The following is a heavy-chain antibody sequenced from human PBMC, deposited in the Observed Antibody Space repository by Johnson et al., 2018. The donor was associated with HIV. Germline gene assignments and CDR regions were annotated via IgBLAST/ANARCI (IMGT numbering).Heavy chain of an antibody. Sequence: VQLVESGGGLVQPGGSLRLSCAASGFTFDDYGMSWVRQAPGKGLEWVSGINWNGGSTGYADSVKGRFTVSRDNSKNTLFLQMNGLRAEDTAVYYCAREGRTGPDTFDIWGQGTMLTVSS. J-gene: IGHJ3*02. CDR2: INWNGGST. CDR1: GFTFDDYG. V-gene: IGHV3-20*04. CDR3: AREGRTGPDTFDI.